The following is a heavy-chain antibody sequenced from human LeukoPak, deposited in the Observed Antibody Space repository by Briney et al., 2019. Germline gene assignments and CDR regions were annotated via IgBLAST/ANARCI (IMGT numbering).Heavy chain of an antibody. Sequence: ASVKVSCKTSGYTFTSYDINWVRQATGQGLEWMGWISAYNGNTNYAQKLQGRVTMTTDTSTGTAYMELRSLRSDDTAVYYCARVGYDSSGYWIYYYYYYMDVWGKGTTVTISS. CDR2: ISAYNGNT. D-gene: IGHD3-22*01. CDR1: GYTFTSYD. CDR3: ARVGYDSSGYWIYYYYYYMDV. J-gene: IGHJ6*03. V-gene: IGHV1-18*01.